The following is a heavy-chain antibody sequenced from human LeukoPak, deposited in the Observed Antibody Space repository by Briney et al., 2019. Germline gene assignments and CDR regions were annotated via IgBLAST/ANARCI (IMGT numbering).Heavy chain of an antibody. Sequence: SETLSLTCAVYGGSFSGYYWSWIRQPPGKGLEWIGEINHSGSTNYNPSLKSRVTISVDTSKNQFSLKLSSVTAAATAVYYCARGNIVATTNQRRGFDYWGQGTLVTVSS. V-gene: IGHV4-34*01. D-gene: IGHD5-12*01. CDR2: INHSGST. J-gene: IGHJ4*02. CDR3: ARGNIVATTNQRRGFDY. CDR1: GGSFSGYY.